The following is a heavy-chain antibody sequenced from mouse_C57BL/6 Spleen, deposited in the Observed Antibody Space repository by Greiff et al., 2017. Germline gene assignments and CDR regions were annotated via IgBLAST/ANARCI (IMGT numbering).Heavy chain of an antibody. V-gene: IGHV1-4*01. CDR1: GYTFTSYT. Sequence: VQLQQSGAELARPGASVKMSCKASGYTFTSYTMHWVQQRPGQGLEWIGYINPSSGYTKYNQKFKDKATLTADKSYSTAYMQLRSLTSEDSAVYYCARSGYDYVYYAMDYWGQGTSVTVSS. CDR3: ARSGYDYVYYAMDY. D-gene: IGHD2-4*01. CDR2: INPSSGYT. J-gene: IGHJ4*01.